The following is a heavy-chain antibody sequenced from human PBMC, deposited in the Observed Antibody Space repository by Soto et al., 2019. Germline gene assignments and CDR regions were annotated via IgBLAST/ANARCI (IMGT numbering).Heavy chain of an antibody. CDR1: GYTFTSYD. CDR3: VYDSSGYYRADH. Sequence: ASVKVSCKASGYTFTSYDINWVRQATGQGLEWMGWMNPNSGNTGYAQKFQGRVTMTRNTSISTAYMELSSLRSEDTAVYYCVYDSSGYYRADHWGQGTLVTVSS. D-gene: IGHD3-22*01. J-gene: IGHJ5*02. CDR2: MNPNSGNT. V-gene: IGHV1-8*01.